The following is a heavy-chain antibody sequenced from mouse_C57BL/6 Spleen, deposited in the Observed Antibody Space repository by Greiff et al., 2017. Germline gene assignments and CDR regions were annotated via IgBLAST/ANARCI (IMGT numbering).Heavy chain of an antibody. V-gene: IGHV5-17*01. D-gene: IGHD3-2*01. Sequence: EVQLQESGGGLVKPGGSLTLSCAASGFTFSDYGMHWVRQAPEKGLEWVAYISSGSSTIYYADTVKGRFTISRDNAKNTLFLQMTSLRSEDTAMYYCASRQLGYYAMDYWGQGTSVTVSS. CDR2: ISSGSSTI. CDR1: GFTFSDYG. CDR3: ASRQLGYYAMDY. J-gene: IGHJ4*01.